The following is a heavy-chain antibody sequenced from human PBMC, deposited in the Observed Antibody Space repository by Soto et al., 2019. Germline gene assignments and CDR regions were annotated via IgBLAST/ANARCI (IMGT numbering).Heavy chain of an antibody. D-gene: IGHD2-8*01. CDR2: IYYSGST. Sequence: SETLSLTCTVSGGSISSSSYYWGWISQPPGKGLEWIGSIYYSGSTYYNPSLKSRVTISVDTSKNQFSLKLSSVTAADTAVYYCARHSIVLMVYAIPDWFDPWGQGTLVTVS. V-gene: IGHV4-39*01. CDR1: GGSISSSSYY. CDR3: ARHSIVLMVYAIPDWFDP. J-gene: IGHJ5*02.